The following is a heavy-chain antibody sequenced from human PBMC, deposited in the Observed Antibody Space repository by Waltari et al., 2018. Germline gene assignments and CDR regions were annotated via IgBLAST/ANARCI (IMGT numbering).Heavy chain of an antibody. J-gene: IGHJ4*02. D-gene: IGHD2-21*02. Sequence: EVQLVESGGGLVQPGRSLRLSCAASGFPFVAYAMPWVRQASGKGLEWVAGISWNSESIGYADSVQGRFTISRDNAKNSMFLQIHSLRPEDTALYYCVKDVLSDCGGDCYSEHWGQGTLLTVSS. CDR3: VKDVLSDCGGDCYSEH. CDR2: ISWNSESI. CDR1: GFPFVAYA. V-gene: IGHV3-9*01.